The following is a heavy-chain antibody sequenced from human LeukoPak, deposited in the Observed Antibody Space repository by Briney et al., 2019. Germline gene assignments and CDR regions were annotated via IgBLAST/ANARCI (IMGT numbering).Heavy chain of an antibody. Sequence: GGSLRLSCAASGFTFSSYAMSWVRQAPGKRLEWVSAISGSGGSTYYADSVKGRFTISRDNSKNTLYLQMNSLRAEDTAVYYCAKEGLVDILTGYSPYYFDYWGQGTLVTVSS. CDR2: ISGSGGST. V-gene: IGHV3-23*01. CDR3: AKEGLVDILTGYSPYYFDY. CDR1: GFTFSSYA. J-gene: IGHJ4*02. D-gene: IGHD3-9*01.